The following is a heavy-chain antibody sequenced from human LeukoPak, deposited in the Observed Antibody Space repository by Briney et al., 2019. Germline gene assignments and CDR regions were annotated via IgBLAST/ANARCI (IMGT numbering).Heavy chain of an antibody. CDR3: VRVDNGGNYFDY. CDR2: IYYSGST. CDR1: GGSISSYY. Sequence: SETLSLTCTVSGGSISSYYWSWIRQPPGKGLEWIGYIYYSGSTNYNPSLKSRVTISVDTSKNQFSLRLSSVTAAGTAVYYCVRVDNGGNYFDYWGQGTLVTVSS. V-gene: IGHV4-59*08. J-gene: IGHJ4*02. D-gene: IGHD4-23*01.